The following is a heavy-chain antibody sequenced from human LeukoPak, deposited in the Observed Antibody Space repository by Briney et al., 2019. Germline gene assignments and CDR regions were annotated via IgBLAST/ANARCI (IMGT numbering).Heavy chain of an antibody. CDR2: IRQDGNEK. V-gene: IGHV3-7*04. Sequence: GGSLRLSCTASGFTFSTYWMSWVRQAPGKGLERVANIRQDGNEKYSVDSVKGRFTISRDNAKNSLYLQMNSLRAEDTAVYYCARLRGYCSGGSCFPPDYWGQGTLVTVSS. CDR3: ARLRGYCSGGSCFPPDY. CDR1: GFTFSTYW. J-gene: IGHJ4*02. D-gene: IGHD2-15*01.